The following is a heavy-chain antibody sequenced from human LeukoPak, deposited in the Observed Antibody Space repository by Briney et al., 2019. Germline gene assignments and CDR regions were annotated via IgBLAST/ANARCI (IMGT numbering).Heavy chain of an antibody. V-gene: IGHV3-7*01. Sequence: GGSLRLSCAASGFIFTNYWMTWVRQAPGKGLEWVANINRDGSAKYYVDSVNGRFTISRDNAENSLSLQMNSLRAEDSAIYYCARDHPGGYCIHWGQGTLVTVPS. CDR1: GFIFTNYW. J-gene: IGHJ4*02. D-gene: IGHD2-21*01. CDR3: ARDHPGGYCIH. CDR2: INRDGSAK.